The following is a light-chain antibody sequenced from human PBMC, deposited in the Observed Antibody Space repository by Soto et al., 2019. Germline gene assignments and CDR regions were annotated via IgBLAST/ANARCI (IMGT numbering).Light chain of an antibody. CDR1: SSDVGGYNY. CDR2: DVS. J-gene: IGLJ3*02. V-gene: IGLV2-14*01. Sequence: QSVLTQPASVSGSPGQSITISCTGTSSDVGGYNYVSWYQHHPGKAPKLMIYDVSNRPSGVSNRFSGSKSVNTASLTISGLQAEDEADYYCSSYTSSSTLEVFGGGTKVTVL. CDR3: SSYTSSSTLEV.